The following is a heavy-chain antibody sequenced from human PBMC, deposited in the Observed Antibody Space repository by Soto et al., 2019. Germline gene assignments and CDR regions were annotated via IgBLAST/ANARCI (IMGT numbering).Heavy chain of an antibody. Sequence: SETLSLTCTVSGGSISSSSYYWGWIRQPPGKGLEWIGSIYYSGSTYYNPSLKSRVTISVDTSKNQFSLKLSSVTAADTAVYYCARNGWVAGKNYYGMDVWGQGTTVTVSS. J-gene: IGHJ6*02. V-gene: IGHV4-39*01. CDR1: GGSISSSSYY. D-gene: IGHD6-19*01. CDR2: IYYSGST. CDR3: ARNGWVAGKNYYGMDV.